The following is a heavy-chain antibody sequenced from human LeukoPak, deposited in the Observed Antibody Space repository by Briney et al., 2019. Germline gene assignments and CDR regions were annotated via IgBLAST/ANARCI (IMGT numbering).Heavy chain of an antibody. CDR2: INHSGST. Sequence: PSETLSLTCAVYGGSFSGYYWSWIRQPPGKGLEWIGEINHSGSTNYNPSLKSRVTISVDTSNNQFSLKLSSVTAADTAVYYCARPYYYDSSGYGDYYYYGMDVWGQGTTVTVSS. V-gene: IGHV4-34*01. J-gene: IGHJ6*02. CDR1: GGSFSGYY. D-gene: IGHD3-22*01. CDR3: ARPYYYDSSGYGDYYYYGMDV.